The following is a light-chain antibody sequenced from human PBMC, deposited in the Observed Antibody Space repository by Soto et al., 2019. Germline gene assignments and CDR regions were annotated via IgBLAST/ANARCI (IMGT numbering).Light chain of an antibody. CDR2: SPN. Sequence: QSVLTQPPSASGTPGRGSPSLVLEAAPTSEIMLLIGTSSSQDRPPPVLVYSPNQRPSGVPGRFSGSKSGTSASLDISGLQSDDEADYYCAAWDDSLNGYVFGSGTKLTVL. J-gene: IGLJ1*01. CDR1: APTSEIM. CDR3: AAWDDSLNGYV. V-gene: IGLV1-44*01.